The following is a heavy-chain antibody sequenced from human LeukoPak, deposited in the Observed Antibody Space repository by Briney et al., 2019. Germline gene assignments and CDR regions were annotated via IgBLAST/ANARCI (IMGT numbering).Heavy chain of an antibody. D-gene: IGHD2-8*02. J-gene: IGHJ4*02. Sequence: GASVKISCKASGYTFTTRYYMHWVRPPPGQGLEWIGIINTSGGGTNYAQKFQGRVTMTKDTSTSTVYMELGSLTSEDTAVYYCAREESGGYFDYWGQGTLVTVSS. CDR3: AREESGGYFDY. V-gene: IGHV1-46*01. CDR1: GYTFTTRYY. CDR2: INTSGGGT.